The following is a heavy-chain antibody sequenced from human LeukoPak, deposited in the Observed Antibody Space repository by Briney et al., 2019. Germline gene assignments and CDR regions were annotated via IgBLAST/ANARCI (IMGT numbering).Heavy chain of an antibody. J-gene: IGHJ3*02. CDR2: IRSSSSYI. CDR3: ARALWGSGAFDI. Sequence: GGSLRLSCAASGFTFSSYSMNWVRQAPGKGLEWVSSIRSSSSYIYYADSVKGRFTISRDNAKNSLYLQMNSLRAEDTAVYYCARALWGSGAFDIWGQGTMVTVSS. V-gene: IGHV3-21*01. D-gene: IGHD3-16*01. CDR1: GFTFSSYS.